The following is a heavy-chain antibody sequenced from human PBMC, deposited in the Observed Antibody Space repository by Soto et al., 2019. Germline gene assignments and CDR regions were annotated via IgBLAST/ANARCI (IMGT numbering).Heavy chain of an antibody. V-gene: IGHV1-18*01. CDR2: ISTNSGDT. CDR1: GYTFTSYG. J-gene: IGHJ4*02. Sequence: QVQLVQSGAEVKEPGASVTVSCKASGYTFTSYGIIWVRQAPGQGLEWMGRISTNSGDTDYAQKLQGRVTMTTDTSTSKAYMELRSLRSDDTAVYYCARGTYCSGGNCYISSNFDYWGQGTLVTVSS. CDR3: ARGTYCSGGNCYISSNFDY. D-gene: IGHD2-15*01.